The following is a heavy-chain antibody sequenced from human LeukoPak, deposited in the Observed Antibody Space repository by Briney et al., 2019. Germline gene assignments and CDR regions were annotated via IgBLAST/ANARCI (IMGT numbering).Heavy chain of an antibody. CDR3: ARGDPSGRPGIGFDF. D-gene: IGHD1-26*01. CDR1: GGSISSFY. V-gene: IGHV4-59*01. CDR2: FHDTEST. Sequence: PSETLSLTCTVSGGSISSFYWSWIRQPPGKGLEWIGFFHDTESTNYNPSLKSRVSISVDTSKNQVSLNLNSVTAEDTGVYYCARGDPSGRPGIGFDFWGQGTLVTVSS. J-gene: IGHJ4*02.